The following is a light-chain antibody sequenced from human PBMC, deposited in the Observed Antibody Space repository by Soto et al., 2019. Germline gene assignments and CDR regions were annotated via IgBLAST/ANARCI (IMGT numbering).Light chain of an antibody. V-gene: IGKV1-12*01. Sequence: DIQMTQSPSSVSASVGDRVTITCRASQNIDNWLAWYQHKPGKAPHLLIYSASTLQSGVPSRFSGSGSGTDFTLTISSLQPEDFATYYCQQCNSFPITFGQGTQLEI. CDR1: QNIDNW. CDR3: QQCNSFPIT. J-gene: IGKJ5*01. CDR2: SAS.